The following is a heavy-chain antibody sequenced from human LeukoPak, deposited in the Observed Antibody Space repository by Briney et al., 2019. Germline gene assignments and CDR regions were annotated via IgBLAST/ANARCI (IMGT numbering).Heavy chain of an antibody. D-gene: IGHD3-9*01. CDR1: GYTFTGYY. J-gene: IGHJ5*02. CDR3: AREVRYLGFDP. Sequence: GASVKVSCKASGYTFTGYYMHWVRQAPGQGLEWMGWINPNSGGTNYVQKFQGRVTMTRDTSISTAYMELSRLRSDDTAVYYCAREVRYLGFDPWGQGTLVTVSS. CDR2: INPNSGGT. V-gene: IGHV1-2*02.